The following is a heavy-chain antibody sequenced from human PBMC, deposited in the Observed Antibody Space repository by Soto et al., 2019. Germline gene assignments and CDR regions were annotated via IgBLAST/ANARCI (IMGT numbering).Heavy chain of an antibody. D-gene: IGHD1-26*01. CDR3: ARDLGGAGSY. Sequence: AQLVESGGGLVQPGGSLRLSCAASGFTFSKYWMHWVRQVPGQGPVWVSRLNRDGSRTDYADSVRGRFTIFRDNARNTLYLQMNSLRAEDTAIYYCARDLGGAGSYWGQGTLVTVSS. CDR1: GFTFSKYW. CDR2: LNRDGSRT. V-gene: IGHV3-74*01. J-gene: IGHJ4*02.